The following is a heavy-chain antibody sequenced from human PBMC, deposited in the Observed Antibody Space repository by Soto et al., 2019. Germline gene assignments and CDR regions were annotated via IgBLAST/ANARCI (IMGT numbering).Heavy chain of an antibody. J-gene: IGHJ5*02. V-gene: IGHV3-74*01. Sequence: GGSLRLSCAASGFNFSNHWMHWVRQRPAEGLVWVSRITSDGKSKAYAESVKGRFAISRDNAKNTLYMQMNGLTAEDTAVYYCARESGDWPLNWFDPWGQGTLVTVSS. CDR2: ITSDGKSK. D-gene: IGHD2-21*02. CDR3: ARESGDWPLNWFDP. CDR1: GFNFSNHW.